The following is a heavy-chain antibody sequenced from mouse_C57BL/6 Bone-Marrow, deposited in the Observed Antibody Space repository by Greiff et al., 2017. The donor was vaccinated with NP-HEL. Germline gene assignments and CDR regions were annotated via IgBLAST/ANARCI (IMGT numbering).Heavy chain of an antibody. CDR3: ASLGSGGVITTVVATPTYFDY. CDR2: IDPNSGGT. D-gene: IGHD1-1*01. Sequence: QVQLQQPGAELVKPGASVKLSCKASGYTFTSYWMHWVKQRPGRGLEWIGRIDPNSGGTKYNEKFKSKATLTVDKPSSTAYMQLSSLTSEDSAVYYCASLGSGGVITTVVATPTYFDYWGQGTTLTVSS. V-gene: IGHV1-72*01. CDR1: GYTFTSYW. J-gene: IGHJ2*01.